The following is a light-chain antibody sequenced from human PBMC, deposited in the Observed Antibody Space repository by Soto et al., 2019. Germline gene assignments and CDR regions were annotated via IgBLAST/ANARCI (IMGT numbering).Light chain of an antibody. CDR3: SSYTGSSTLYV. CDR1: SSDVGGYNF. J-gene: IGLJ1*01. V-gene: IGLV2-14*01. Sequence: QSVLTQPASVSGSPGESITIACTGTSSDVGGYNFVSWFQQHPGAAPKLLIYEVSHRPSGISNRFSGSKSGNTASLTISGLQADDEADYYCSSYTGSSTLYVFGTGTKLTVL. CDR2: EVS.